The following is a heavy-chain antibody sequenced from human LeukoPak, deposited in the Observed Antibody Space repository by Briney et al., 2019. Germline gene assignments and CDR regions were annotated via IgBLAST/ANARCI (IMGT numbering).Heavy chain of an antibody. V-gene: IGHV1-69*05. J-gene: IGHJ6*03. CDR1: GGTFSSYA. CDR2: IIPTFGTA. Sequence: GSSVKVSCKASGGTFSSYAISWVRQAPGQGLEWMGGIIPTFGTANYAQKFQGRVTITTDESTSTAYMELSSLRSEDTAVYYCARGGGSIAAAGIYYYYMDVWGKGTTVTVSS. D-gene: IGHD6-13*01. CDR3: ARGGGSIAAAGIYYYYMDV.